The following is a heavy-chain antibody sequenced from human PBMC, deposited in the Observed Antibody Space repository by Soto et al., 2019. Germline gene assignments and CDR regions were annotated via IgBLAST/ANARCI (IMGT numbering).Heavy chain of an antibody. CDR3: ASDSYGYPDY. V-gene: IGHV1-69*13. CDR1: GGTFSSYA. CDR2: IIPIFGTA. D-gene: IGHD5-18*01. Sequence: GASVKVSCKASGGTFSSYAISWVRQAPGQGLEWMGGIIPIFGTANYAQKFQGRVTITADESTSTAYMELNSLRSEDTAVYYCASDSYGYPDYWGQGTLVTVSS. J-gene: IGHJ4*02.